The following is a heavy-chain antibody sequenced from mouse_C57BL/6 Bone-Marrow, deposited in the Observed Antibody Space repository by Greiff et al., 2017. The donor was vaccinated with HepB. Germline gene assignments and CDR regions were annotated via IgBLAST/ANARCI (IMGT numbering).Heavy chain of an antibody. J-gene: IGHJ1*03. Sequence: VQLQQSGGDLVKPGGSLKLSCAASGFTFSSYGMSWVRQTPDKRLEWVATISSGGSYTYYPDSVKGRFTISRDNAKNTLYLQMSSLKSEDTAMYYCARHDYGGHFDVWGTGTTVTVSS. CDR2: ISSGGSYT. V-gene: IGHV5-6*01. CDR3: ARHDYGGHFDV. D-gene: IGHD1-1*01. CDR1: GFTFSSYG.